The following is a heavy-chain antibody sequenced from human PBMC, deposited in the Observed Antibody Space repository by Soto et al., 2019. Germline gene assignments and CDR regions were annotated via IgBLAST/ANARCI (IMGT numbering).Heavy chain of an antibody. J-gene: IGHJ3*02. CDR2: IYSGGST. D-gene: IGHD3-22*01. Sequence: GGSLRLSCAASGFTVSSNYMSWVRQAPGKGLEWVSVIYSGGSTYYADSVKGRFTISRDNSKNTLYLQMNSLRAEDTAVYYCARGGPVGMIVVGAFDIWGQGTMVTVAS. CDR3: ARGGPVGMIVVGAFDI. V-gene: IGHV3-53*01. CDR1: GFTVSSNY.